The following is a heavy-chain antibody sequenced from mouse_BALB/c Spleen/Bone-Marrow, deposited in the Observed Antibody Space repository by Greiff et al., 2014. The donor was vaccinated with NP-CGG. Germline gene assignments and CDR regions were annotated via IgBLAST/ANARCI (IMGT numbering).Heavy chain of an antibody. CDR3: ARSAYYGTNYGAMDY. CDR1: GYAFSNSW. D-gene: IGHD1-1*01. V-gene: IGHV1-82*01. J-gene: IGHJ4*01. Sequence: VQLVESGPELVKPGASVKISCKASGYAFSNSWMNWVKQRPGQGLEWIGRIYPGDGDTNYNGKFKGKATLTADKSSSTAYMQLSSLTSVDSAVYFCARSAYYGTNYGAMDYWGQGTSVTVSS. CDR2: IYPGDGDT.